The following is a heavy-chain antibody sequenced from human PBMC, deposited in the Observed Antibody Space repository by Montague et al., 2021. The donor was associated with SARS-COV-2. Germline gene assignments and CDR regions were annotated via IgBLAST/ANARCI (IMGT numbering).Heavy chain of an antibody. CDR2: IYYRGST. V-gene: IGHV4-39*01. J-gene: IGHJ4*02. Sequence: SETLSLTCTVSGGSISSSSYYWAWIRQPPGKGLEWIGSIYYRGSTYYNPSLKSRVFISVDTSKNQLSLTLTSVTAADTAVYYCATQEDPSGWIPGPFDFWGQGPLLGVSS. CDR3: ATQEDPSGWIPGPFDF. D-gene: IGHD6-19*01. CDR1: GGSISSSSYY.